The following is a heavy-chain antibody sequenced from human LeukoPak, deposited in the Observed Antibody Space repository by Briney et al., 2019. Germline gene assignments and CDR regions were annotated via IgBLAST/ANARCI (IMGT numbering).Heavy chain of an antibody. CDR3: ARRGSGYGFGFDP. CDR2: IYPGDSDT. D-gene: IGHD5-12*01. V-gene: IGHV5-51*01. CDR1: GYSFTTYW. J-gene: IGHJ5*02. Sequence: GESLKISCKGSGYSFTTYWIAWVRHMPGKGLEWMGIIYPGDSDTRYSPSFQGQVTISADKSISTAYLQWSSLRASDTAIYYCARRGSGYGFGFDPWGQGTLVTVSS.